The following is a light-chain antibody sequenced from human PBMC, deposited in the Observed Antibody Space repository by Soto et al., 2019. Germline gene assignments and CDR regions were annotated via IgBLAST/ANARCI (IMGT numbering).Light chain of an antibody. J-gene: IGLJ1*01. CDR3: SSYTTSNARQIV. CDR1: SSDVGGYNY. CDR2: DVS. Sequence: QSVVTQPASVSGSPGQSITISCPGTSSDVGGYNYVSWYQHHPGKAPKLMIYDVSNRPSGVSNRFSGSKSGNTASLTISGLQPEDEADYYCSSYTTSNARQIVFGTGTKVTVL. V-gene: IGLV2-14*03.